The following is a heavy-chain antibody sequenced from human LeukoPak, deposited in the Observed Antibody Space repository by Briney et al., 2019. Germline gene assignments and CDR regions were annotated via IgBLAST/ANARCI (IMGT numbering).Heavy chain of an antibody. Sequence: GGSLRLSCAASGFTFSSYAMSWVRQAPGKGLEWVSAISGSGGSTYYADSVKGRFTISRDNSKNTLYLQMNSLRAEDTAVYYCAKVPHYDFWSGHNWYFDLWGRGTLVTVSS. CDR3: AKVPHYDFWSGHNWYFDL. CDR2: ISGSGGST. CDR1: GFTFSSYA. J-gene: IGHJ2*01. D-gene: IGHD3-3*01. V-gene: IGHV3-23*01.